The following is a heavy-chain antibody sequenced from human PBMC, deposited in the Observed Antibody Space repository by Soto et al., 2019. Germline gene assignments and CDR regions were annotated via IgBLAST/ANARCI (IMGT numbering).Heavy chain of an antibody. J-gene: IGHJ6*02. V-gene: IGHV3-23*01. Sequence: PGGSLRLSCAASGLVFSRYAMSWVRQAPGKGLEWVSAISGSGGSTYYADSVKGRFTISRDNSKNTLYLQMNSLSCEDTAVYYCAKGRYSVHYGMDVWGQGTTVTVSS. CDR2: ISGSGGST. CDR1: GLVFSRYA. CDR3: AKGRYSVHYGMDV. D-gene: IGHD2-21*01.